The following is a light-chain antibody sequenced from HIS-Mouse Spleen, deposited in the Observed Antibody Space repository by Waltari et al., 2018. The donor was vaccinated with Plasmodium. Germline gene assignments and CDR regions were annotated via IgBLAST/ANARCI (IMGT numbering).Light chain of an antibody. J-gene: IGKJ5*01. Sequence: EIVMTPSPATLSVSQGARATLSCRANQSVTSNLAWYQQNPGQAPRLLIYGASTRATGIPSRFSGTGSGNEVALTISSMQYKDFAVYDCQQYNIWPTFGQGTRLEIK. CDR2: GAS. V-gene: IGKV3-15*01. CDR1: QSVTSN. CDR3: QQYNIWPT.